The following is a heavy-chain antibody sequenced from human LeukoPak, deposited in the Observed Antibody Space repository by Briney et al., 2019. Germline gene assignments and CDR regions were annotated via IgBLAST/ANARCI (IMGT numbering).Heavy chain of an antibody. CDR1: GYTSTGYY. D-gene: IGHD6-13*01. Sequence: ASVKVSCKASGYTSTGYYMHWVRQAPGQGLEWMGWINPNSGGTNYAQKFQGRVTMTRDTSISTAYMELSRLTSDDTAVYYCARGVAEAVNWFDPWGQGTLVTVSS. J-gene: IGHJ5*02. CDR2: INPNSGGT. CDR3: ARGVAEAVNWFDP. V-gene: IGHV1-2*02.